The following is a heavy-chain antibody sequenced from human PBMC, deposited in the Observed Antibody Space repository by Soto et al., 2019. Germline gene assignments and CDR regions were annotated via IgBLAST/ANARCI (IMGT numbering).Heavy chain of an antibody. J-gene: IGHJ4*02. CDR2: IIPIFGTA. D-gene: IGHD3-10*01. CDR1: GGTFSSYA. V-gene: IGHV1-69*13. CDR3: ARGGSGSSLTLNLHY. Sequence: SVKVSCKASGGTFSSYAISWVRQAPGQGLEWMGGIIPIFGTANYAQKFQGRVTITADESTSTAYMELSSLRSEDTAVYYCARGGSGSSLTLNLHYWGQGTRVTVAS.